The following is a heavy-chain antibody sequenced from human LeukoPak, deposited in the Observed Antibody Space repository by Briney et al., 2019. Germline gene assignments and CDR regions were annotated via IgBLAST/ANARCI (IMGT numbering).Heavy chain of an antibody. CDR1: GGSLSSSSYY. J-gene: IGHJ4*02. Sequence: PSETLSLTCTVSGGSLSSSSYYWGWVRHPPGKGMEWHGSIYYSGSTYYNPSLKSRVTISVDTSKNQFSLKLGPGPAADYAVGLRLKQGQWPQLDVPLNWGEGPVVTVSS. CDR2: IYYSGST. D-gene: IGHD6-19*01. CDR3: LKQGQWPQLDVPLN. V-gene: IGHV4-39*01.